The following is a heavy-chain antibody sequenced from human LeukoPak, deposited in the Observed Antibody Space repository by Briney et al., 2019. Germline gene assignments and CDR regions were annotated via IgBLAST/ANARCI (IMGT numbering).Heavy chain of an antibody. J-gene: IGHJ4*02. Sequence: GGSLRLSCVASGFPFSSFAMSWVRQVPGKGLEWVSDISGSGGSTYYADSVKGRFTISRDITKNTLYLQMNTLRAEDTAVYYCARDNGIVVVPAARYWDWDYWGQGTLVTVSS. CDR3: ARDNGIVVVPAARYWDWDY. D-gene: IGHD2-2*01. V-gene: IGHV3-23*01. CDR1: GFPFSSFA. CDR2: ISGSGGST.